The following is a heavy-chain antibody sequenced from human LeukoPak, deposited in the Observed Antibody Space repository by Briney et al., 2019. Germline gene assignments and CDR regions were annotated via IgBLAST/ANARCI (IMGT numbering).Heavy chain of an antibody. D-gene: IGHD5/OR15-5a*01. CDR3: ARDWRESSVPNDAFDI. J-gene: IGHJ3*02. V-gene: IGHV4-59*01. CDR1: GGSISSYY. CDR2: IYYTGST. Sequence: SETLSLTCSVSGGSISSYYWSWIRQPPGKGLEWIGYIYYTGSTNYKPSLQSRVTISRDTSKKQFSLKLSSVTAADTAVYYCARDWRESSVPNDAFDIWGQGTMVTV.